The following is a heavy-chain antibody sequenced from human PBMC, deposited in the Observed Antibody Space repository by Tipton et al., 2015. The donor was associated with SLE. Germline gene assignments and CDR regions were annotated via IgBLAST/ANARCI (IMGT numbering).Heavy chain of an antibody. CDR3: ARLRSGDQRRGYDI. V-gene: IGHV1-69*11. CDR1: GGIFSSYA. J-gene: IGHJ3*02. D-gene: IGHD5-12*01. CDR2: IIPILGTP. Sequence: QSGAEVKKPGSSVKVSCKASGGIFSSYAISWVRQAPGQGLEWMGTIIPILGTPNYAQQFQDRVTIIADESTTTAYMELTSLTSEDTAVYYCARLRSGDQRRGYDIWGQGTMVTVAS.